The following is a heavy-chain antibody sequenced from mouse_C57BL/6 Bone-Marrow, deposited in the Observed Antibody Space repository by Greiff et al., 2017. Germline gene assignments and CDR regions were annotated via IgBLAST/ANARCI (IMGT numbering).Heavy chain of an antibody. Sequence: VQLQQSGAELAKPGASVKLSCKASGYTFTSYWMHWVKQRPGQGLEWIGYINPSSGYTKYNQKFKDKATLTVDKSSSTAYMQLSSLTSEDSAVYYCARPIYDGYYWYFDVWGTGTTVTVSS. D-gene: IGHD2-3*01. CDR1: GYTFTSYW. CDR3: ARPIYDGYYWYFDV. J-gene: IGHJ1*03. V-gene: IGHV1-7*01. CDR2: INPSSGYT.